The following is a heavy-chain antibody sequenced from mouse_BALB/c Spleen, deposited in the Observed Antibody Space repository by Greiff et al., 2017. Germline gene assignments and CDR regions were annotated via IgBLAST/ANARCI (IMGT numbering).Heavy chain of an antibody. CDR2: ISSGGGST. D-gene: IGHD1-1*01. Sequence: DVQLVESGGGLVKPGGSLKLSCAASGFAFSSYDMSWVRQTPEKRLEWVAYISSGGGSTYYPDTVKGRFTISRDNAKNTLYLQMSSLKSEDTAMYYCARHYYGSSLAWFAYWGQGTLVTVSA. CDR3: ARHYYGSSLAWFAY. CDR1: GFAFSSYD. V-gene: IGHV5-12-1*01. J-gene: IGHJ3*01.